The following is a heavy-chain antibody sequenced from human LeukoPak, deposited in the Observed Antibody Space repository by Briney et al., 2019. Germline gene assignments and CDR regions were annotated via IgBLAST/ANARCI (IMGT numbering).Heavy chain of an antibody. J-gene: IGHJ6*02. CDR1: GYTFTSYD. V-gene: IGHV1-8*01. CDR2: MNPNSGNT. CDR3: ARDNVDTAMARARTGGMDV. Sequence: ASVKVSCKASGYTFTSYDINWVRQATGQGLEWMGWMNPNSGNTGYAQKVQGRVTMTRNTSISTAYMELSRLRSEDTAVYYCARDNVDTAMARARTGGMDVWGQGTTVTVSS. D-gene: IGHD5-18*01.